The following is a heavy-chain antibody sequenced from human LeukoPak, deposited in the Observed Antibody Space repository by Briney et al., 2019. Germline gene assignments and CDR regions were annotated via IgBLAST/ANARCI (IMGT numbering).Heavy chain of an antibody. J-gene: IGHJ4*02. D-gene: IGHD4-23*01. CDR1: GFTFSDYT. CDR2: ISSYGDYT. CDR3: ARATNSYGGNSDF. V-gene: IGHV3-64*01. Sequence: PGGSLRLSCVASGFTFSDYTMHWVRQAPGKGLEYVSAISSYGDYTYYANSVKGRFTISRDNSKNTLYLQMGSLRADDMAVYYCARATNSYGGNSDFWGQGTLVTVSS.